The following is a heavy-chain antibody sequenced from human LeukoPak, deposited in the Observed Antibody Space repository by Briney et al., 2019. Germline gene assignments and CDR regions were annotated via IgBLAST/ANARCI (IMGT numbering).Heavy chain of an antibody. J-gene: IGHJ4*02. CDR1: GYTFTTYG. D-gene: IGHD6-19*01. V-gene: IGHV1-18*01. CDR3: ARAGRGRSSRWDDY. Sequence: ASVKVSCKTSGYTFTTYGITWVRQAPGQGLEWMGWINPYNGNTNSAQNLQGRVTVTTDTSTSTAYMEVRSLISDDTAVYFCARAGRGRSSRWDDYWGQGTLVTVSS. CDR2: INPYNGNT.